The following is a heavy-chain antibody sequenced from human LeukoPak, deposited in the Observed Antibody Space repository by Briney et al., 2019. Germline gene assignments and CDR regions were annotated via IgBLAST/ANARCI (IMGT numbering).Heavy chain of an antibody. J-gene: IGHJ4*02. D-gene: IGHD6-13*01. Sequence: GGSLRLSCAASGFIVSNSYMSWVRQAPGKGLQWVSVIYSGGSTFYADSVRGRFTISRDTSKNTVFLQMNSLRAEDTAVYYCARGSGTQLVPHSDFWGQGTLATVSS. CDR3: ARGSGTQLVPHSDF. V-gene: IGHV3-53*01. CDR2: IYSGGST. CDR1: GFIVSNSY.